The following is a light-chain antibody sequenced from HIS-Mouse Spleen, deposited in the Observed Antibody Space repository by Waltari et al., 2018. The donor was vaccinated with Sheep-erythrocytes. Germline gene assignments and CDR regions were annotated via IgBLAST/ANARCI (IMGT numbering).Light chain of an antibody. V-gene: IGLV2-23*01. Sequence: QSALTQPATVSGSPGQSITTSCTGTSSHVGRSNLVPWYQQHPAKAPKLMIYEGSKRPSGVSNRFSGSKSGNTASLTISGLQAEDEADYYCCSYAGSSTPWVFGGGTKLTVL. CDR2: EGS. CDR1: SSHVGRSNL. J-gene: IGLJ3*02. CDR3: CSYAGSSTPWV.